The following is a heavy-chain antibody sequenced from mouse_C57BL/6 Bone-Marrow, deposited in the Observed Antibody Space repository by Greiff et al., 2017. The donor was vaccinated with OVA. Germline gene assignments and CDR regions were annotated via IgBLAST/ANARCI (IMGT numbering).Heavy chain of an antibody. CDR2: IYPGDGDP. CDR3: ASSLYTPLAY. CDR1: GYAFSSYW. J-gene: IGHJ3*01. Sequence: QVQLQQSGAELVKPGASVKISCKASGYAFSSYWMNWVKQRPGKGLEWIGQIYPGDGDPNYTGQSKGKATLTADKSSSTAYMQLSSRTSEDSAVYFCASSLYTPLAYWGQGSLVTVSA. V-gene: IGHV1-80*01. D-gene: IGHD1-3*01.